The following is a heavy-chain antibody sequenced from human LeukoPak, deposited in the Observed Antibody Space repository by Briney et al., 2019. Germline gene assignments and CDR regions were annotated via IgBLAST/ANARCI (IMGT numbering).Heavy chain of an antibody. CDR3: AREVSGRGEFPTYFYYYYMDV. CDR1: GFTFSSYS. Sequence: GGSLRLSCAASGFTFSSYSMNWVRQAPGKGLEWVSSISSSSSYIYYADSVKGRFTISRDNAKNSLYLQMNSLRAEDTALYYCAREVSGRGEFPTYFYYYYMDVWGKGTTVTVSS. J-gene: IGHJ6*03. CDR2: ISSSSSYI. V-gene: IGHV3-21*01. D-gene: IGHD3-16*01.